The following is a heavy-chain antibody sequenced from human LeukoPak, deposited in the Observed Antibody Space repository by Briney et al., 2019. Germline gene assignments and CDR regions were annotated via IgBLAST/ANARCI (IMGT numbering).Heavy chain of an antibody. CDR3: ARGRVGAMYYFDY. D-gene: IGHD1-26*01. J-gene: IGHJ4*02. V-gene: IGHV3-48*01. Sequence: GGSLRLSCAASGFTFSSYSVNWVRQAPGKGLEWVSYISSSSSTIYYADSVKGRFTISRDNAKNSLYLQMNSLRAEDTAVYYCARGRVGAMYYFDYWGQGTLVTVSS. CDR2: ISSSSSTI. CDR1: GFTFSSYS.